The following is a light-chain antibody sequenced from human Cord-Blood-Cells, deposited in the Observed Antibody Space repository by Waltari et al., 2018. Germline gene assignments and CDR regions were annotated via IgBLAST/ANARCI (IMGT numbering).Light chain of an antibody. J-gene: IGLJ3*02. CDR3: QSYDSSNWV. CDR2: EDN. Sequence: NFMLTQPHSVSESPGKTVTISCTPSSGSIARNYVQWYQQRPGSSPTTVIYEDNQRPSGVPDRFSGSIDSSSNSASLTISGLKTEDEADYYCQSYDSSNWVFGGGTKLTVL. CDR1: SGSIARNY. V-gene: IGLV6-57*01.